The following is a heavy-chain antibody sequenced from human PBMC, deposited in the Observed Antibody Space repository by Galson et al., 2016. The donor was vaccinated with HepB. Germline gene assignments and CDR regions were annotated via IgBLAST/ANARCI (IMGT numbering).Heavy chain of an antibody. D-gene: IGHD5-18*01. CDR3: VREPGYNYGFTWGY. Sequence: SLRLSCAASGFTVSSKYMTWVRQAPGKGLEGVAHIKEDGSERYYADSVRGRFTTSRDNAKNSLYLQMNSLRAEDAAVYYCVREPGYNYGFTWGYWGQGTRVTVSS. CDR1: GFTVSSKY. J-gene: IGHJ4*02. CDR2: IKEDGSER. V-gene: IGHV3-7*01.